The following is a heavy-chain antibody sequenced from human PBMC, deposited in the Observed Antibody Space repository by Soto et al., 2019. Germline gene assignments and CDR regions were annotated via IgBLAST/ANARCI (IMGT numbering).Heavy chain of an antibody. CDR3: GVARYSGPRTYYDYYGMDV. D-gene: IGHD1-26*01. Sequence: GESLKISCKGSGYSFTSYWISWVRQMPGKGLEWMGRIDPSDSYTNYSPSFQGHVTISADKSISTAYLQWSSLKASDTAMYYCGVARYSGPRTYYDYYGMDVWGQRTTVTVSS. J-gene: IGHJ6*02. V-gene: IGHV5-10-1*01. CDR1: GYSFTSYW. CDR2: IDPSDSYT.